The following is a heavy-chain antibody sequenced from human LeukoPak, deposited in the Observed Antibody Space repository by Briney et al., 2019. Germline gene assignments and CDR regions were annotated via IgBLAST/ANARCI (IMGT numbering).Heavy chain of an antibody. V-gene: IGHV4-4*02. CDR2: IYHSDST. CDR3: ASRITMRVFLGFFGL. CDR1: GGSISSNNW. D-gene: IGHD3-22*01. Sequence: SETLSLTCAVSGGSISSNNWWSWVRQPPGKGLEWIGEIYHSDSTNYNPSLKSRVTISVDKSKNQFSLKLSSLTASATAVYYCASRITMRVFLGFFGLWGRGTLVTVSS. J-gene: IGHJ2*01.